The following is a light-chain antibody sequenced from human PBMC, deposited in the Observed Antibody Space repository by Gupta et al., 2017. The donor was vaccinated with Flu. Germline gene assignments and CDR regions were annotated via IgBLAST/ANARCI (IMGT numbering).Light chain of an antibody. J-gene: IGKJ2*03. Sequence: EIVLTQSPGTLSVSPGERATLSCRASQSVDNKLAWYQQKPGQAPRVLIYGASVRATGVPSRISASGSDTEFTLTISSLQSEDFAVYYCQHYAYSEYSFGQGTKLHVK. CDR2: GAS. CDR1: QSVDNK. V-gene: IGKV3-15*01. CDR3: QHYAYSEYS.